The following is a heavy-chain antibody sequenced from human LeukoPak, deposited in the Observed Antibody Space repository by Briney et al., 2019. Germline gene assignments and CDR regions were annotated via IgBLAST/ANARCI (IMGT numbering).Heavy chain of an antibody. D-gene: IGHD1-26*01. V-gene: IGHV3-66*04. J-gene: IGHJ4*02. Sequence: GGSLRLSCAASGFTVSSNYMSWVRQAPGKGLEWVSVIYSGGSTYYADSVKGRFTISRDNAKNTLFLQMNGLRAEDTAVYYCARQRAWAYYFDYWGQGTLVTVSS. CDR2: IYSGGST. CDR3: ARQRAWAYYFDY. CDR1: GFTVSSNY.